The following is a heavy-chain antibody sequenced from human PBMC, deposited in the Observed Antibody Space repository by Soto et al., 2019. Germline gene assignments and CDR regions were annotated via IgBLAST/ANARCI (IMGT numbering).Heavy chain of an antibody. CDR1: GYTFTSYG. CDR3: ARDGGYSGSY. D-gene: IGHD1-26*01. J-gene: IGHJ4*02. V-gene: IGHV1-18*01. Sequence: QGQLVQSVAEVKKPGASVKVSCKASGYTFTSYGLRWVRQAPGQGLEWMGWISAYNGNTNYAQKLQGRVPMATDTSTSTDYMELRSLRSDDTALYYCARDGGYSGSYWGQGTLVTVSS. CDR2: ISAYNGNT.